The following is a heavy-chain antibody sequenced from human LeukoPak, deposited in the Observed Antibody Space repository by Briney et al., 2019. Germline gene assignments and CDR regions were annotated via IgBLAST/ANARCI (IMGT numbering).Heavy chain of an antibody. CDR2: IYYSGST. D-gene: IGHD6-13*01. CDR1: GGSISSYY. V-gene: IGHV4-59*01. Sequence: SETLSLTCTVSGGSISSYYWSWIRQPPGEGLEWIGYIYYSGSTNYNPSLNSRVTISVDTSKYQFSLKLSSVTAADTAVYYCARDSGSRTYYYYYYMDVWGKGTTVTVSS. J-gene: IGHJ6*03. CDR3: ARDSGSRTYYYYYYMDV.